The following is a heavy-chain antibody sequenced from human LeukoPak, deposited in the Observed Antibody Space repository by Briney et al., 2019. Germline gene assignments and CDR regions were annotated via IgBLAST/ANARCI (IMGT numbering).Heavy chain of an antibody. D-gene: IGHD3-22*01. CDR3: ARVLQPYYDSSGYYDY. V-gene: IGHV3-13*01. CDR1: GFTFSSYD. J-gene: IGHJ4*02. Sequence: GGSLRLSCAASGFTFSSYDMHWVRQATGKGLEWVSAIGTAGDTYYPGSVKGRFTISRENAKNSLYLQMNSLRAGDTAVYYCARVLQPYYDSSGYYDYWGQGTLVTVSS. CDR2: IGTAGDT.